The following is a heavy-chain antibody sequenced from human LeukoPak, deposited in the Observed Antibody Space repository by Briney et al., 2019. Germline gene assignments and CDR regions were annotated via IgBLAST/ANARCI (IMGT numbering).Heavy chain of an antibody. V-gene: IGHV4-38-2*01. CDR1: GYSISSGYF. CDR3: ASPKGYCSGGSCYAH. CDR2: IYHSGST. D-gene: IGHD2-15*01. Sequence: PSETLSLTCAVSGYSISSGYFWGWIRQPPGEGLEWIGSIYHSGSTYYNPSLKSRVTISLDTSKNQFSLKLRSVTAADTAVYYCASPKGYCSGGSCYAHWGQGTLVTVSS. J-gene: IGHJ4*02.